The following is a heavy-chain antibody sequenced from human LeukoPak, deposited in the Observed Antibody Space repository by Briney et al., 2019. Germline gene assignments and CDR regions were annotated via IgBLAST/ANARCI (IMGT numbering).Heavy chain of an antibody. CDR2: INHSGST. J-gene: IGHJ4*02. D-gene: IGHD3-9*01. V-gene: IGHV4-34*01. CDR1: GGSFSGYY. CDR3: ARDRPGGLRYFDWLSY. Sequence: SETLSLTCAVYGGSFSGYYWSWIRQPPGKGLEWIGEINHSGSTNYNPSLKSRVTISVDTSKNQFSLRLSSVTAADTAVYYCARDRPGGLRYFDWLSYWGQGTLVTVSS.